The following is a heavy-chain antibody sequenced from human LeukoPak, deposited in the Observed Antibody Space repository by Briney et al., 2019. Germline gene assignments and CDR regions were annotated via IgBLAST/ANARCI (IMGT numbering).Heavy chain of an antibody. J-gene: IGHJ6*02. CDR1: GFTVSSNY. CDR3: ARDTLDSSGYYGTDYYYYGMDV. V-gene: IGHV3-66*01. Sequence: GGSLRLSCAASGFTVSSNYMSWVRQAPGKGLEWVSVIYSGGSTYYADSVKGRFTISRDNSKNTLYLQMNSLRAEDTAVYYCARDTLDSSGYYGTDYYYYGMDVWGQGTTVTVSS. D-gene: IGHD3-22*01. CDR2: IYSGGST.